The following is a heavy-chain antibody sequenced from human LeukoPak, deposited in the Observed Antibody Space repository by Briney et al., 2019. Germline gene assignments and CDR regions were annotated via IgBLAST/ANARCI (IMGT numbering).Heavy chain of an antibody. D-gene: IGHD1-14*01. V-gene: IGHV3-21*01. CDR2: ISSSSSYI. CDR3: AKVPRGHYFDL. CDR1: GFTFSSYS. Sequence: GGSLRLSCAASGFTFSSYSMNWVRQAPGKGLEWVSSISSSSSYIYYADSVKGRFTISRDNSKNTLYLQMNSLRAEDTAVYYCAKVPRGHYFDLWGRGTLVTVSS. J-gene: IGHJ2*01.